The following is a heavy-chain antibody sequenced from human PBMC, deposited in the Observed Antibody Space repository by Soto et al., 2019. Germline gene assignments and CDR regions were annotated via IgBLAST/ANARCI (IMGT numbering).Heavy chain of an antibody. V-gene: IGHV1-69*13. CDR2: IIPIFGTA. CDR1: GGTFSSYA. D-gene: IGHD6-19*01. J-gene: IGHJ4*02. CDR3: ARDYVPYSSGPPGVLGY. Sequence: SVKVSCKASGGTFSSYAISWVRQAPGQGLEWMGGIIPIFGTANYAQKFQGRVTITADESTSTAYMELSSLRSEDTAVYYCARDYVPYSSGPPGVLGYWGQGTLVTVSS.